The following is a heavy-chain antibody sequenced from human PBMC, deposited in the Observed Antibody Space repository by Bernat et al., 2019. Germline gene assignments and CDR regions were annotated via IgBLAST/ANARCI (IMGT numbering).Heavy chain of an antibody. Sequence: QVQLVESGGGVVQPGRSLRLSCAASGFTFSSYGMHWVRQAPGKGLEWVAVISYDGSNKYYADSVKGRFTISRDNSKNTLYLQMNSLRAEDTAVYYCAGGRDFDYWGQGTRVTVSS. CDR1: GFTFSSYG. V-gene: IGHV3-30*03. J-gene: IGHJ4*02. D-gene: IGHD3-16*01. CDR2: ISYDGSNK. CDR3: AGGRDFDY.